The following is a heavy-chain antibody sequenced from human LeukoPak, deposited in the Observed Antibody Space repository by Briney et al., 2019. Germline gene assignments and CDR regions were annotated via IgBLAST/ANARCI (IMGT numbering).Heavy chain of an antibody. V-gene: IGHV3-7*01. D-gene: IGHD2-2*01. Sequence: GGSLRLSCAASGLTVSSNYMSWVRQAPGKGLEWVANIKQDGSEKYYVDSVKGRFTISRDNAKNSLYLQMNSLRAEDTAVYYCACVVVPAAVTGDAFDIWGQGTMVTVSS. CDR3: ACVVVPAAVTGDAFDI. J-gene: IGHJ3*02. CDR1: GLTVSSNY. CDR2: IKQDGSEK.